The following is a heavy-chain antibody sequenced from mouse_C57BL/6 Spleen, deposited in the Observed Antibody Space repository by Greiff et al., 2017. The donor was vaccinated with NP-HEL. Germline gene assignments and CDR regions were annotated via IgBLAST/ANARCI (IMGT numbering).Heavy chain of an antibody. J-gene: IGHJ3*01. CDR2: IAPSDSET. CDR1: GYTFTSYW. CDR3: ASGPYDGYAACFAY. V-gene: IGHV1-52*01. D-gene: IGHD2-3*01. Sequence: QVQLQQPGAELVRPGSSVKLSCKASGYTFTSYWMHWVKQRPIQGLEWIGNIAPSDSETHYTQKFKDKATLTVDKSSSTAYMQLSSLTSYDSAVYYCASGPYDGYAACFAYWGQGTLVTVSA.